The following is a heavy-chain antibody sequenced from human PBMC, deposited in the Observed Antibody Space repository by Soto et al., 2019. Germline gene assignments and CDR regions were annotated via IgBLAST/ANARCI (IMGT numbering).Heavy chain of an antibody. Sequence: EVQLLESGGGLVQPGGSLRLSCAASGFTFRSMARSWVRQAQGKGLGWVSAISGSGGSTYYADSVKGRFTISRDNSKNTLYLQMNSLRAEDTAVYYCAKDWLAVRGEPPTDWGQGTLVTVSS. V-gene: IGHV3-23*01. CDR2: ISGSGGST. CDR3: AKDWLAVRGEPPTD. CDR1: GFTFRSMA. J-gene: IGHJ4*02. D-gene: IGHD3-10*01.